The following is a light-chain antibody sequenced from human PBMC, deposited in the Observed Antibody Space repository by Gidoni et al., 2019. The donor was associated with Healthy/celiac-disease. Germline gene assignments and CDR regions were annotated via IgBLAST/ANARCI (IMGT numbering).Light chain of an antibody. Sequence: DIQMTQSPSYLSASVGDRVNITSRASQSISSYLNWYQQKPGKAPKLLIYAASSLQSGVPSRFSGSGSGTDFTLTISSLQPEDFATYYCQQSYSRTFGQGTKVEIK. CDR3: QQSYSRT. V-gene: IGKV1-39*01. CDR2: AAS. CDR1: QSISSY. J-gene: IGKJ1*01.